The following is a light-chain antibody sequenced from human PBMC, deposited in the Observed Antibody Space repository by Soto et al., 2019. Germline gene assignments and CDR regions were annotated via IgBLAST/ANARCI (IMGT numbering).Light chain of an antibody. CDR1: SSDVGSYDH. CDR3: ISYTGSSTSYV. V-gene: IGLV2-14*01. J-gene: IGLJ1*01. Sequence: QSALTQPASVSGSPGQSITISCSGTSSDVGSYDHVAWYQQFPGITPKLMIYEVSNRPSGVSSRFSGSKSGNTASLTISGLQAEDEADYYCISYTGSSTSYVFGSGTKVTVL. CDR2: EVS.